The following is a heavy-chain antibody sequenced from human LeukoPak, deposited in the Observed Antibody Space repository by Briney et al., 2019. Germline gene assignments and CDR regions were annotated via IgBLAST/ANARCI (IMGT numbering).Heavy chain of an antibody. CDR3: ARIMIRGAPSDN. CDR1: GFTFNTYA. J-gene: IGHJ4*02. Sequence: GGSLRLSCAASGFTFNTYALHWVHQAPGKGLEFVSAISSNGASTYYANSVKGRFTISRDNSKNTLYLQMGSLRAEDMAMYYCARIMIRGAPSDNWGQGTLVTVSS. V-gene: IGHV3-64*01. CDR2: ISSNGAST. D-gene: IGHD3-10*01.